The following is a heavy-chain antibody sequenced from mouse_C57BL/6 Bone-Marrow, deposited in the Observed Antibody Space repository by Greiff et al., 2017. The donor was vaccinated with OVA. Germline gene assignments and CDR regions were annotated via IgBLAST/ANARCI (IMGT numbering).Heavy chain of an antibody. CDR1: GFNIKDDY. CDR3: TTSLDGYYPFAY. V-gene: IGHV14-4*01. CDR2: IDPENGDT. D-gene: IGHD2-3*01. J-gene: IGHJ3*01. Sequence: EVQLQQSGAELVRPGASVKLSCTASGFNIKDDYMHWVKQRPEQGLEWIGWIDPENGDTEYASKFQGKATITADTSSNTAYLQLSSLTSEDTAVYYGTTSLDGYYPFAYWGQGTLVTVSA.